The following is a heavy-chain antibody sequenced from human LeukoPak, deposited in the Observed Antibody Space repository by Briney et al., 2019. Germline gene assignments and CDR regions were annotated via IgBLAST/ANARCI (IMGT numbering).Heavy chain of an antibody. J-gene: IGHJ4*02. CDR2: IIPIFGTA. V-gene: IGHV1-69*05. CDR1: GGTFSSYA. Sequence: ASVKVSCKASGGTFSSYAISWVRQAPGQGLEWMGRIIPIFGTANYAQKFQGRVTITTDESTSTAYMELSSLRSGDTAVYYCAGGPPSWYFDYWGQGTLVTVSS. CDR3: AGGPPSWYFDY. D-gene: IGHD3-10*01.